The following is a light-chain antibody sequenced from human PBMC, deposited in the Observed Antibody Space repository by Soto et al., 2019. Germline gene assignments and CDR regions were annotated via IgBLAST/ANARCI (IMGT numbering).Light chain of an antibody. J-gene: IGKJ4*01. Sequence: IVLTQSPATLSFSLGDRATPSCMASQSVSSYLAWYQQKPGQAPRLLIYDASNRATGIPARFSGSGSGTDFTLTISSLEPEDFAVYYCQQRSNWRLTFGRGTKVDIK. CDR2: DAS. CDR1: QSVSSY. CDR3: QQRSNWRLT. V-gene: IGKV3-11*01.